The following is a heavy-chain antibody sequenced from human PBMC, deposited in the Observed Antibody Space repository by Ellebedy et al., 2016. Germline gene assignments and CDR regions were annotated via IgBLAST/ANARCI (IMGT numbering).Heavy chain of an antibody. J-gene: IGHJ4*02. CDR3: ARGLDTAMPGLGFDY. Sequence: SETLSLTCAVSGGSISSSNWWSWVRQPPGKGLEWIGEIYHSGSTNYNPSLKSRVTISVDKSKNQFSLKLSSVTAADTAVYYCARGLDTAMPGLGFDYWGQGTLVTVSS. CDR2: IYHSGST. D-gene: IGHD5-18*01. CDR1: GGSISSSNW. V-gene: IGHV4-4*02.